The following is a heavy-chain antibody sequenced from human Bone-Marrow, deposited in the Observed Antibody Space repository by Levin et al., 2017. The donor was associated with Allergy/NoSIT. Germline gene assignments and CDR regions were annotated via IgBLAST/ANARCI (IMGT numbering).Heavy chain of an antibody. J-gene: IGHJ3*02. CDR2: LNPNSGNT. V-gene: IGHV1-8*01. CDR3: ARGLLLYAHAFDI. Sequence: GESLKISCQATGYSFSRYDINWVRQATGQGPEWMGWLNPNSGNTVLAQKFQGRVTLTRNTSISTAYLELSSLRDDDTALYYCARGLLLYAHAFDIWGQGTVVTVSS. CDR1: GYSFSRYD. D-gene: IGHD2-2*02.